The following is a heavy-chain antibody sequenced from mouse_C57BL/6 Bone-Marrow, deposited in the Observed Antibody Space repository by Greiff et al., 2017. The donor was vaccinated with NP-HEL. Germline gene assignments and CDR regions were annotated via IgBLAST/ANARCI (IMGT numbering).Heavy chain of an antibody. Sequence: QVQLKQSGAELMKPGASVKLSCTATGYTFPGYWIEWVKQRPGHGLEWIGEILPGSGSTNYNEKFKGTATFTADTASNTASLQIRSLTTEDSAIYYSAGTYDFDRFAYWGQGTLVTVSA. D-gene: IGHD2-4*01. V-gene: IGHV1-9*01. CDR2: ILPGSGST. J-gene: IGHJ3*01. CDR3: AGTYDFDRFAY. CDR1: GYTFPGYW.